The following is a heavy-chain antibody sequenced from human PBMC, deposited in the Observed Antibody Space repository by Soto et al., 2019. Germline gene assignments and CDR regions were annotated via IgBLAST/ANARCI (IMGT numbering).Heavy chain of an antibody. CDR3: ARAMATDAFDI. CDR2: ISSSSSYI. Sequence: GGSLRLSCAASGFTFSSYSMNWVRQAPGKGLEWVSSISSSSSYIYYADSVKGRFTISRDNAKNSLYLQMNSLRAEDTAVYYCARAMATDAFDIWGQGTIVTVSS. CDR1: GFTFSSYS. V-gene: IGHV3-21*01. J-gene: IGHJ3*02. D-gene: IGHD5-12*01.